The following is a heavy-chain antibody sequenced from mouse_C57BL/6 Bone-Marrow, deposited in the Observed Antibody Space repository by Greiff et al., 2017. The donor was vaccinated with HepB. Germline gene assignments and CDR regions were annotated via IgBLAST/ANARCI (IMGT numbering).Heavy chain of an antibody. Sequence: QVQLKQSGAELARPGASVKLSCKASGYTFTSYGISWVKQRTGQGLEWIGEIYPRSGNTYYNEKFKGKATLTADKSSSTAYMELRSLTSEDSAVYFCAIYYGLFAYWGQGTLVTVSA. CDR2: IYPRSGNT. J-gene: IGHJ3*01. CDR3: AIYYGLFAY. D-gene: IGHD2-1*01. V-gene: IGHV1-81*01. CDR1: GYTFTSYG.